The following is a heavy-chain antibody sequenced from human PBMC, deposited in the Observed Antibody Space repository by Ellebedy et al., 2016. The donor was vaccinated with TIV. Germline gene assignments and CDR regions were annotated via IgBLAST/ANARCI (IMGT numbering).Heavy chain of an antibody. Sequence: GESLKISCAASGFTLSSYSMSWVRQAPGKGLEWASYINSGSTTKYYADSVKGRFTISRDNSKNTLYLQMNSLRAEDTAVYYCAKPLVVVAANLPDYWGQGTLVTVSS. J-gene: IGHJ4*02. V-gene: IGHV3-48*01. CDR3: AKPLVVVAANLPDY. D-gene: IGHD2-15*01. CDR2: INSGSTTK. CDR1: GFTLSSYS.